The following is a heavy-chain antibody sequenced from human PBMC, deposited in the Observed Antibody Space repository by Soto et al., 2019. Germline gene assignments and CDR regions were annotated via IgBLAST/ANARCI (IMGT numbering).Heavy chain of an antibody. V-gene: IGHV3-21*01. CDR2: ISSSSSYI. J-gene: IGHJ5*02. CDR1: GFTFSSYS. D-gene: IGHD6-19*01. Sequence: GGSLRLSCAASGFTFSSYSMNWVRQAPGKGLEWVSSISSSSSYIYYADSVKGRFTISRDNAKNSLYLQMNSLRAEDTAVYYCARDKQYSSGWWSGFYNWLDPWGQGTLVTVSS. CDR3: ARDKQYSSGWWSGFYNWLDP.